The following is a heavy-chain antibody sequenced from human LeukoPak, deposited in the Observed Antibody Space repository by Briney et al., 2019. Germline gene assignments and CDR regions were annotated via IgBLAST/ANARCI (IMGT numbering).Heavy chain of an antibody. CDR3: ARDSNEAFDI. Sequence: GGSLRLSCAASGFTFSSYEMNWVRQAPGKGLEWAANVNQGGTEKFYVASVKGRFSISRDNAENSLYLQMNSLRAEDTAVYYCARDSNEAFDIWGQGTMVTVSS. CDR1: GFTFSSYE. V-gene: IGHV3-7*01. D-gene: IGHD1-1*01. CDR2: VNQGGTEK. J-gene: IGHJ3*02.